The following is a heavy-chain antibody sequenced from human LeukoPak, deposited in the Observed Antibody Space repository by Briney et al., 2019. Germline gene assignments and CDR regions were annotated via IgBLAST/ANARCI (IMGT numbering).Heavy chain of an antibody. D-gene: IGHD2-2*01. CDR3: AKPRYCIGTSSCAFDY. Sequence: GGSLRLSCAASGFTFSSYNMNWVRQAPGKGLEWVSSISSSSNYIYYADSMKGRFTISRDNAKNSLYLQMNSLRAEDTAVYYCAKPRYCIGTSSCAFDYWGQGALVTVSS. V-gene: IGHV3-21*04. J-gene: IGHJ4*02. CDR1: GFTFSSYN. CDR2: ISSSSNYI.